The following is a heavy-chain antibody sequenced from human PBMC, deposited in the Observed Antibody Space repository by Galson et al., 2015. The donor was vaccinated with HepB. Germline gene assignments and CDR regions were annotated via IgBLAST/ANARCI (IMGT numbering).Heavy chain of an antibody. CDR1: GFTFSSYA. D-gene: IGHD2-2*01. J-gene: IGHJ4*02. Sequence: SLRLSCAASGFTFSSYAMHWVRQAPGKGLEWVAVISYDGSNKYYADSVKGRFTISRDNSKNTLYLQMNSLRAEDTAVYYCARDLSGYQLLLANPDYWGQGTLVTVSS. CDR2: ISYDGSNK. V-gene: IGHV3-30*04. CDR3: ARDLSGYQLLLANPDY.